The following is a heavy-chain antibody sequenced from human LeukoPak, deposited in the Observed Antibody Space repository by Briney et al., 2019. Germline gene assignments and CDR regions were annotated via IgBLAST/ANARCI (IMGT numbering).Heavy chain of an antibody. J-gene: IGHJ4*02. Sequence: GGSLRLSCTASGFTFSDYYMSWFRQAPGKGLEWVAVISYDGSNKYYADSVKGRFTISRDNSKNTLYLQMNSLRAEDTAVYYCASNMYSENYYLYPFWGQGTLVTVSS. CDR2: ISYDGSNK. V-gene: IGHV3-30*03. CDR3: ASNMYSENYYLYPF. CDR1: GFTFSDYY. D-gene: IGHD1-26*01.